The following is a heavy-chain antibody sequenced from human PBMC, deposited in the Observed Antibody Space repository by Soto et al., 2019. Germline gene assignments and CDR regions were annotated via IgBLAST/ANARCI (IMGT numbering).Heavy chain of an antibody. CDR1: GFTFSSYW. V-gene: IGHV3-7*01. D-gene: IGHD2-15*01. Sequence: VQLVESGGGLVQPGGSLRLSCAASGFTFSSYWMSWVRQAPGKGLEWVANIKQDGSEKYYVDSVKGRFTISRDNAKNSLYLQMNSLRAEDTAVYYCARVPKYCSGGSCYLFDYWGQGTLVTVSS. CDR2: IKQDGSEK. J-gene: IGHJ4*02. CDR3: ARVPKYCSGGSCYLFDY.